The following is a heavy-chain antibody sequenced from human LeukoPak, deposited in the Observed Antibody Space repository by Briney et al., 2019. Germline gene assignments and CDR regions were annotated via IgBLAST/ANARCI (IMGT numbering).Heavy chain of an antibody. CDR1: GFTFSSYG. CDR2: IWYDGSNE. V-gene: IGHV3-33*01. J-gene: IGHJ4*02. D-gene: IGHD2-15*01. Sequence: GGSLRLSCAASGFTFSSYGMHWVRQAPGKGGEWAAVIWYDGSNEYYADSVKGRFTISRDNSKNTLYVQMTSLRAEDTAVYYCAREVDCSGGRCYRGEFDYWGRGTLVTVSS. CDR3: AREVDCSGGRCYRGEFDY.